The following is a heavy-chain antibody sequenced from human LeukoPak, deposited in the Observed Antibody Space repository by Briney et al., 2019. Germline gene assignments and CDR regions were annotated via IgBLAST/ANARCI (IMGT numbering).Heavy chain of an antibody. CDR3: ARDMQLST. V-gene: IGHV3-7*05. CDR1: GFSFSTYW. J-gene: IGHJ3*01. CDR2: IKQDGSEK. D-gene: IGHD3-16*02. Sequence: PGGSLRLSCAASGFSFSTYWMSWVRQAPGKGLEWVANIKQDGSEKYYVDSAKGRFTISRDNSKDTLFLQMNSLRAEDTAIYYCARDMQLSTWGLGTMVTVSS.